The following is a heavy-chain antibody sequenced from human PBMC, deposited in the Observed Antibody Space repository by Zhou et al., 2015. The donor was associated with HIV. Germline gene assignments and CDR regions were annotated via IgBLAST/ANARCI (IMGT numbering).Heavy chain of an antibody. Sequence: VLLEQSGAEVKKPGASVKVSCKISGYTFSDFYIHWVRQAPGQGLEWMGRVNPRSGGSDYAEKFRGRVTMTRDTSIDTAYMELRSLTSDDAALYFCARSSVNHDNAFDLWGQGTKVIVSS. CDR2: VNPRSGGS. J-gene: IGHJ3*01. CDR3: ARSSVNHDNAFDL. CDR1: GYTFSDFY. V-gene: IGHV1-2*06. D-gene: IGHD1-14*01.